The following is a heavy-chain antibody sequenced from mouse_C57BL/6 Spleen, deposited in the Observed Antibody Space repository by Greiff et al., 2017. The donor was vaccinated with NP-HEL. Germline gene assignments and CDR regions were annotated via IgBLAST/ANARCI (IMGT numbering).Heavy chain of an antibody. D-gene: IGHD1-1*01. CDR3: ARTHITTIVATEYFDV. J-gene: IGHJ1*03. Sequence: VQLQQSGPELVKPGASVKISCKASGYAFSSFWMNWVKQRPGKGLEWIGRIYPGDGDTNYNGKFKGKATLTADKSSSTAYMQLSSLTSEDSAVYFCARTHITTIVATEYFDVWGTGTTVTVSS. CDR1: GYAFSSFW. CDR2: IYPGDGDT. V-gene: IGHV1-82*01.